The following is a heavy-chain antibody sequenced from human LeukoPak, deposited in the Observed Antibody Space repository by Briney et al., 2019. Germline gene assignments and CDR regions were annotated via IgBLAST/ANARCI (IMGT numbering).Heavy chain of an antibody. V-gene: IGHV3-53*01. Sequence: GGSLRLSCAASGFTVSSNYMSWVRQAPGKGLEWVSVIYSGGSTYYADSVKGRFTISRDNAKNSLYLQMNSLRAEDTAVYYCAREDYGDYTSRNAFDIWGQGTMVTVSS. D-gene: IGHD4-17*01. CDR1: GFTVSSNY. CDR3: AREDYGDYTSRNAFDI. CDR2: IYSGGST. J-gene: IGHJ3*02.